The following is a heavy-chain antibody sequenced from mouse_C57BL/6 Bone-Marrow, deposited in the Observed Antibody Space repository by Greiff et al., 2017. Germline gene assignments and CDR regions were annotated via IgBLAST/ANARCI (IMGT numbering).Heavy chain of an antibody. V-gene: IGHV6-3*01. D-gene: IGHD4-1*02. J-gene: IGHJ3*01. CDR2: IRLKSDNYAT. Sequence: EVQLQESGGGLVQPGGSMKLSCVASGFTFSNYWMNWVRQSPEKGLEWVAQIRLKSDNYATHYAESVKGRFTISRDDSKSSVYLQMNNLRAEDTGIYYCTPNWDDAYWGQGTLVTVSA. CDR1: GFTFSNYW. CDR3: TPNWDDAY.